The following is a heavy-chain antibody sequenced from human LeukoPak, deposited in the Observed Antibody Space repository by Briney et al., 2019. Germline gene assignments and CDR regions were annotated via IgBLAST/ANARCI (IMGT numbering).Heavy chain of an antibody. J-gene: IGHJ4*02. CDR2: MNPNSGNT. Sequence: GASVKVSCKAFGYTFTSYDINWVRQATGQGLEWMGWMNPNSGNTGYAQKFQGRVTMTRNTSISTAYMELSSLRSEDTAVYYCARGLAYCGGDCSTPGDYWGQGTLVTVSS. D-gene: IGHD2-21*02. CDR1: GYTFTSYD. V-gene: IGHV1-8*01. CDR3: ARGLAYCGGDCSTPGDY.